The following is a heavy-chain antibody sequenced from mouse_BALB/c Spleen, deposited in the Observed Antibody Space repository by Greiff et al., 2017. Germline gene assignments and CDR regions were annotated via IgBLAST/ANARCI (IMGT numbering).Heavy chain of an antibody. CDR3: ARDREGDGYYDYAMDY. J-gene: IGHJ4*01. Sequence: VMLVESGPGLVAPSQSLSITCTVSGFSLTSYGVHWVRQPPGKGLEWLGVIWAGGSTNYNSALMSRLSISKDNSKSQVFLKMNSLQTDDTAMYYCARDREGDGYYDYAMDYWGQGTSVTVSS. CDR1: GFSLTSYG. V-gene: IGHV2-9*02. CDR2: IWAGGST. D-gene: IGHD2-3*01.